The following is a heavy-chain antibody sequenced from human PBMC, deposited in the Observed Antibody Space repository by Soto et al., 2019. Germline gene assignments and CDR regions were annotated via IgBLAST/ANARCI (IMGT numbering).Heavy chain of an antibody. CDR3: AKDKTRANGDYDVMLGQ. J-gene: IGHJ4*02. CDR1: GFTFSSYA. D-gene: IGHD4-17*01. V-gene: IGHV3-23*01. CDR2: ISGSGGST. Sequence: GGSLRLSCAASGFTFSSYAMSWVRQAPGKGLEWVSAISGSGGSTYYADSVKGRFTISRDNSKNTLYLQMNSLRAEDTAVYYCAKDKTRANGDYDVMLGQWGQGTLVTVSS.